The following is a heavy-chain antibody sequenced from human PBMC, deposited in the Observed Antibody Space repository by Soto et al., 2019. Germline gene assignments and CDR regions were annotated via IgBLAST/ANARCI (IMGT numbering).Heavy chain of an antibody. V-gene: IGHV3-23*01. J-gene: IGHJ4*02. CDR3: AKSGYVLVPAWRY. CDR1: GFTFSSYA. Sequence: HPGGSLRLSCAASGFTFSSYAMSWVRQAPGKGLEWVSAISGSGGSTYYADSVKGRFTISRDNSKNTLYLQMNNLRAEDTAVYYCAKSGYVLVPAWRYWGQGTLVTVSS. D-gene: IGHD6-25*01. CDR2: ISGSGGST.